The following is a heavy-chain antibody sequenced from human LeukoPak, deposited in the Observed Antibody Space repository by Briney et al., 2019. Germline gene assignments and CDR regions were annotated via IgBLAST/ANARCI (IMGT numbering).Heavy chain of an antibody. D-gene: IGHD1-26*01. Sequence: VASVKVSCKASGYTFTGYYMHWVRQAPGQGLEWMGWINPNSGGTNYAQKFQGRVTMTRDTSIRTAYMELSRLRSDDTAVYYCARVKGATGASDYWGQGTLVTVSS. V-gene: IGHV1-2*02. J-gene: IGHJ4*02. CDR1: GYTFTGYY. CDR3: ARVKGATGASDY. CDR2: INPNSGGT.